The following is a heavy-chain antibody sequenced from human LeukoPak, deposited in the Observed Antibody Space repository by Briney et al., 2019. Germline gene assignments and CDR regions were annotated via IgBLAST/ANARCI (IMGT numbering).Heavy chain of an antibody. J-gene: IGHJ4*02. Sequence: GASVKVSCKASGYTFTGYYMHWVRQAPGQGLEWMGWISAYNGNTNYAQKLQGRVTMTTDTSTSTAYMELRSLRSDDTAVYYCARDTRWLQFGYWGQGTLVTVSS. CDR2: ISAYNGNT. CDR1: GYTFTGYY. CDR3: ARDTRWLQFGY. D-gene: IGHD5-24*01. V-gene: IGHV1-18*04.